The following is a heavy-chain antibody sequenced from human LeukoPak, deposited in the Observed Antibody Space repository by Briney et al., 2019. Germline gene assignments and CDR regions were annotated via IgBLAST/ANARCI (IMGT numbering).Heavy chain of an antibody. CDR1: GGSFSGYY. CDR2: INHSGST. V-gene: IGHV4-34*01. D-gene: IGHD3-10*01. J-gene: IGHJ5*02. Sequence: SETLSLTCAVYGGSFSGYYWSWIRQPPGKGLEWVGEINHSGSTNYNPSLKSRVTISVDTSKNQFSLKLSSVTAADTAVYYCARKGGRYYGSGSYSSNWFDPWGQGTLVTVSS. CDR3: ARKGGRYYGSGSYSSNWFDP.